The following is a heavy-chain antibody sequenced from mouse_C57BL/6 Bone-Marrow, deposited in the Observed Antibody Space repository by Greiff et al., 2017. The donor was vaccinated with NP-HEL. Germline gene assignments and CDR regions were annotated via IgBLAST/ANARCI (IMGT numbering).Heavy chain of an antibody. J-gene: IGHJ3*01. CDR1: GYAFTNYL. V-gene: IGHV1-54*01. CDR3: AKREGLRRFAY. CDR2: INPGSGGT. D-gene: IGHD2-4*01. Sequence: QVQLKQSGAELVRPGTSVKVSCKASGYAFTNYLIEWVKQRPGQGLEWIGVINPGSGGTNYNEKFKGKATLTADKSSSTAYMQLSSLTSEDSAVYFCAKREGLRRFAYWGQGTLVTVSA.